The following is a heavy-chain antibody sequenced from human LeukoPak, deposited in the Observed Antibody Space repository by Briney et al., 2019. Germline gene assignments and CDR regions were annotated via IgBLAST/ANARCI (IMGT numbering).Heavy chain of an antibody. CDR3: ARDRAVAGTLYYYYYGMDV. D-gene: IGHD6-19*01. V-gene: IGHV1-18*01. CDR2: ISAYNGNT. Sequence: ASVKVSCKASGYTFTSYGISWVRQAPGQGLEWMGWISAYNGNTNYAQKLQGRVTMTTDTSTRTAYMELRSLRSDDTAVYYCARDRAVAGTLYYYYYGMDVWGQGTTVTVSS. J-gene: IGHJ6*02. CDR1: GYTFTSYG.